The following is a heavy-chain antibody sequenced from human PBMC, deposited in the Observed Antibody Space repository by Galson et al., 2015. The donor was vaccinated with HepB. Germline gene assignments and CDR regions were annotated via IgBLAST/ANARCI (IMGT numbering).Heavy chain of an antibody. CDR2: ISSSSTTI. D-gene: IGHD3-22*01. V-gene: IGHV3-48*02. Sequence: SLRLSCAASGFTFSNYSMNWVRQAPGKGLEWVSYISSSSTTIYYADSVKSRFTISRDSAKNSLYLQMNSLRDEDTAVYYCARAGIMGYYYDSSGYYPTHAFDIWGQGQWSPSLQ. CDR3: ARAGIMGYYYDSSGYYPTHAFDI. CDR1: GFTFSNYS. J-gene: IGHJ3*02.